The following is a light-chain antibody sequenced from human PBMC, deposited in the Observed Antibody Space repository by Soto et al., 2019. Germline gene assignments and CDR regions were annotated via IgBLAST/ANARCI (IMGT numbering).Light chain of an antibody. J-gene: IGLJ1*01. CDR1: DNDIGGYNS. Sequence: QSVLTQPASVSGSPGQSITISCTGTDNDIGGYNSVSWYQQHPGKAPKLVIYELTNRPSGVSNRFSGSKSGTTASLTISGLQADDEPDYYCSSYTSSATYVFGTGTKVTVL. V-gene: IGLV2-14*01. CDR3: SSYTSSATYV. CDR2: ELT.